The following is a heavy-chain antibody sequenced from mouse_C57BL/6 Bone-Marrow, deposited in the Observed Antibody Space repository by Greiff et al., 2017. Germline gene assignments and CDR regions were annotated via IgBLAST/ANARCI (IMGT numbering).Heavy chain of an antibody. J-gene: IGHJ3*01. CDR2: ILPGSGST. D-gene: IGHD2-2*01. V-gene: IGHV1-9*01. Sequence: VQLQQSGAELMKPGASVKLSCKATGYTFTGYWIEWVKQRPGHGLEWIGEILPGSGSTNYNEKFKGKATLTADTSSNTAYMQLSSLPTADSAIYYCARGYYGYDGWAWFAYWGQGTLVTVSA. CDR1: GYTFTGYW. CDR3: ARGYYGYDGWAWFAY.